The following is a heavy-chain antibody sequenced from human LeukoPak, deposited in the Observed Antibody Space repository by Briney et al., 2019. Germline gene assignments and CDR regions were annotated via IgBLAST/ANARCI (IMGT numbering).Heavy chain of an antibody. CDR2: INSDGSWT. D-gene: IGHD2/OR15-2a*01. CDR3: VSFYETY. J-gene: IGHJ4*02. Sequence: PGGSLRLSCAASGFSFSKLWMHWVRQAPGKGLVWVSHINSDGSWTSYADSVKGRFTISKDNAKNTVYLQMNNLRAEDTAVYYCVSFYETYWGRGTLVTVSS. V-gene: IGHV3-74*01. CDR1: GFSFSKLW.